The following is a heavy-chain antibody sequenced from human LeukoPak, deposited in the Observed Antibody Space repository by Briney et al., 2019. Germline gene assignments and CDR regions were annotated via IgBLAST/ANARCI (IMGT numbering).Heavy chain of an antibody. CDR2: IKQDGSEK. D-gene: IGHD4-17*01. Sequence: PGGSLRLSCTASGFTFSSYWMSWVRQAPGKGLEWVANIKQDGSEKDYVDSVKGRFTISRDNPKNSLYLQMNSLRAEDTAVYYCATSRRGDYGDYAYYWGQGTLVTVSS. CDR1: GFTFSSYW. J-gene: IGHJ4*02. V-gene: IGHV3-7*01. CDR3: ATSRRGDYGDYAYY.